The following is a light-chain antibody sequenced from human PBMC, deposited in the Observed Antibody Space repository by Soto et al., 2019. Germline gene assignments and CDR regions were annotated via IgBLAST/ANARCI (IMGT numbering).Light chain of an antibody. V-gene: IGLV4-69*01. CDR1: SGHSSYA. Sequence: QSVLTQSPSASASLGASVKLTCTLSSGHSSYAIAWHQQQPEKGPRYLMKLNSDGSHSKGDGIPDRFSGSSSGAERYLTTSSLQSEDEADYYCQTWGTGVVFGGGTTLTVL. CDR3: QTWGTGVV. CDR2: LNSDGSH. J-gene: IGLJ2*01.